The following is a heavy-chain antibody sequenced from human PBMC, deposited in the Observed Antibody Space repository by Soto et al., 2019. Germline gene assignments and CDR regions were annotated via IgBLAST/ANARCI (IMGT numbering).Heavy chain of an antibody. D-gene: IGHD5-18*01. CDR3: ARGRTPTAAMDAFDI. V-gene: IGHV3-74*01. CDR1: GFTFSSYW. J-gene: IGHJ3*02. CDR2: INSDGSST. Sequence: GGSLRLSCAASGFTFSSYWMHWVRQAPGKGLVWVSRINSDGSSTCYADSVKGRFTISRDNAKNTLYLQMNRLRAEDAAVYESARGRTPTAAMDAFDIWGQGTMVTVSS.